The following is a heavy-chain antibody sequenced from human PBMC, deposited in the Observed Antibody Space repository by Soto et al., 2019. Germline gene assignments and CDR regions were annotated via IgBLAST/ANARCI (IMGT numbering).Heavy chain of an antibody. Sequence: PGGSLRLSCSASGFTFSSYAMHWVRQAPGKGLEYVSVISSNGGSTYYADSVKGRFTISRDNSKNTLYLQMSSLRAEDTAVYYCVKDREPDYYGSGSYQTPFDPWGQGTLVTVSS. J-gene: IGHJ5*02. CDR3: VKDREPDYYGSGSYQTPFDP. D-gene: IGHD3-10*01. CDR2: ISSNGGST. CDR1: GFTFSSYA. V-gene: IGHV3-64D*08.